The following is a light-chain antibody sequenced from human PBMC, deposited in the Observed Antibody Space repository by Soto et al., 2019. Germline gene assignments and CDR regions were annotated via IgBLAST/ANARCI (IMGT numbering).Light chain of an antibody. CDR3: ASYTSSSTDV. CDR2: DVS. J-gene: IGLJ1*01. Sequence: QSALTQPASVSGSPGQSITISCTGTSSDVGGYNYVSWYQQHPGKAPKLMISDVSNRPSGVSYRFSGSKSGNTASLTISGLQAEDEADYYCASYTSSSTDVFGSGTKLTVL. CDR1: SSDVGGYNY. V-gene: IGLV2-14*03.